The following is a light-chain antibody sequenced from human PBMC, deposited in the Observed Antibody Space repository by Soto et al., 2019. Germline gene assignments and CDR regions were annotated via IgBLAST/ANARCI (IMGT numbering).Light chain of an antibody. J-gene: IGLJ1*01. CDR3: SSYVGGSAYA. V-gene: IGLV2-23*01. CDR1: TYGFETYNQ. CDR2: EGS. Sequence: QAALTQPASMSGSPGQSITIACSGTTYGFETYNQVSWYQQHPGKAPKILIYEGSKRPSGVSNRFSGSNSGNTASLTIAGLQAEDEADYVCSSYVGGSAYAFGTGTKLTV.